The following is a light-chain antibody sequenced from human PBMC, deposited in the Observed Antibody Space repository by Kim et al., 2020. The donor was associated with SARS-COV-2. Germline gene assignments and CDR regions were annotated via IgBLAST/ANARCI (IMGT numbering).Light chain of an antibody. Sequence: QTVVTQEPSFSVSPGGTVTLTCALSSGSVSSSYYASWYQQTPGQAPRTLIYRANSRSFGVPDRFSGSILGNKAALTITGAQAEDESTYYCALYLGSGIWVFGGGTKLTVL. J-gene: IGLJ3*02. CDR1: SGSVSSSYY. CDR3: ALYLGSGIWV. V-gene: IGLV8-61*01. CDR2: RAN.